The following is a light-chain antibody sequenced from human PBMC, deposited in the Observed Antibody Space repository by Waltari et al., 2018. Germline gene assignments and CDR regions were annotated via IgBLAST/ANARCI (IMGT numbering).Light chain of an antibody. CDR1: SSAIGSQKY. CDR3: CAYAGSVWV. Sequence: QSALTQPASVSGSPGQSITMSCTGTSSAIGSQKYVSWYQQHPGKAPKLMIYDVIERPSGVSNRLSGSQSVSAPSLTISELQADYEADYYCCAYAGSVWVFGGGTRLTVL. V-gene: IGLV2-14*03. J-gene: IGLJ3*02. CDR2: DVI.